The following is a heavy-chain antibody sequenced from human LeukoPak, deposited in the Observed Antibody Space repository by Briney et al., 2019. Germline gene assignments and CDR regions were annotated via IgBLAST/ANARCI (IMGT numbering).Heavy chain of an antibody. CDR3: ARHTSSWLKTRERYNWFDP. D-gene: IGHD6-13*01. J-gene: IGHJ5*02. CDR2: MNPNSGNT. V-gene: IGHV1-8*01. Sequence: VASVKVSCKASGYTFTSYDINWVRQATGQGLEWMGWMNPNSGNTGYAQKFQGRVTMTRNTSISTAYMELSSLRSEDTAVYYCARHTSSWLKTRERYNWFDPWGQGTLVTVSS. CDR1: GYTFTSYD.